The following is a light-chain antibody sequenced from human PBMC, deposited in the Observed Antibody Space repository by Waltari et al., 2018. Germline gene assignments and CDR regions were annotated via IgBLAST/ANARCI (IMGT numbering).Light chain of an antibody. V-gene: IGKV1-39*01. CDR1: ENVNNN. CDR2: KAS. CDR3: QHTNGIPPFT. Sequence: DIQMTQSPSSLSASVGDRVTITCRASENVNNNLNWYQQKPGKAPKLLIYKASILRSGVPSRFSGSGSGTDYTFTISSLQSEDVASYYCQHTNGIPPFTFGPGTKLDIK. J-gene: IGKJ3*01.